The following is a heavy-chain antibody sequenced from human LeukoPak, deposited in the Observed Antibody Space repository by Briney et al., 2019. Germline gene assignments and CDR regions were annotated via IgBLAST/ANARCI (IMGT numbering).Heavy chain of an antibody. Sequence: SETLSLTCTVSGGSISSGTYYWAWIRQPPGKGLEWIGTIYHSGSTYYNPSLKSRVTISVDTSKKQFSLNLTSLTAADTAVYYCARDRKYYYHMDVWGKGTTVTVSS. CDR3: ARDRKYYYHMDV. CDR2: IYHSGST. D-gene: IGHD1-14*01. V-gene: IGHV4-39*07. CDR1: GGSISSGTYY. J-gene: IGHJ6*03.